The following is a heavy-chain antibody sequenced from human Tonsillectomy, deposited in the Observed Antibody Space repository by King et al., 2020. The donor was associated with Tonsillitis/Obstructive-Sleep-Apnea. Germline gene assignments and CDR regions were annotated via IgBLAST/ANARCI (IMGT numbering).Heavy chain of an antibody. CDR2: CIPVFDAA. D-gene: IGHD3-9*01. J-gene: IGHJ6*03. Sequence: QLEQSGAEVKKPGASVKVSCKTSAGPFKSDATSWVRQAPGQGLEWMGTCIPVFDAAHYEESFQGRVTMTADEATSTAFLELSDVRSDDTAVYYCARRGYDVLTGYGEQRNYEYVGVWGKGTAVTVSS. CDR3: ARRGYDVLTGYGEQRNYEYVGV. CDR1: AGPFKSDA. V-gene: IGHV1-69*18.